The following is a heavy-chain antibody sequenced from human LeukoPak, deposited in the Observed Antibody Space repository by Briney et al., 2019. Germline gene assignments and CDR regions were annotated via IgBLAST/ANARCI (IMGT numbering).Heavy chain of an antibody. CDR2: ISSSSSYI. CDR1: GFTFSSYS. Sequence: GGSLRLSCAASGFTFSSYSMNWVRQAPGKRLEWVSSISSSSSYIYYADSVKGRFTISRDNAKNSLYLQMNSLRAEDTAVYYCARDGQDWFDPWGQGTLVTVSS. CDR3: ARDGQDWFDP. J-gene: IGHJ5*02. D-gene: IGHD3/OR15-3a*01. V-gene: IGHV3-21*01.